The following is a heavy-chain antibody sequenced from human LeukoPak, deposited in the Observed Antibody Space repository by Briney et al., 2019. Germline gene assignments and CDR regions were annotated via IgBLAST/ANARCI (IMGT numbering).Heavy chain of an antibody. CDR3: ARLDCFVEGCYNH. J-gene: IGHJ4*02. V-gene: IGHV4-59*08. D-gene: IGHD2-15*01. CDR1: GHSVASSY. Sequence: SQTLSLTCSVSGHSVASSYWNWIRQPPGKGLEWLGYVSSDVTTNYPPSLRSRLIMSVDTAKNDISLIRTSVAPSAPPIIYLARLDCFVEGCYNHWGRGTLVTVSS. CDR2: VSSDVTT.